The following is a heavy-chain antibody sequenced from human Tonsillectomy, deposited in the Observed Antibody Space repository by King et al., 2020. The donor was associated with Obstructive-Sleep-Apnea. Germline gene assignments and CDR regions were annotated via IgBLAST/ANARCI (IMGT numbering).Heavy chain of an antibody. J-gene: IGHJ4*02. D-gene: IGHD3-10*01. Sequence: VQLVESGGGVVQPGTSLRLSCAASGFTFRNYGMHWVRQAPGKGLEWVAFMRYDGSSEYYGDSVKGRFTISRDNTKNTLYLQMNSLRPEDTAVYYCATGVWVGKFHRERFDDWGQGTLVTVSS. V-gene: IGHV3-30*02. CDR3: ATGVWVGKFHRERFDD. CDR2: MRYDGSSE. CDR1: GFTFRNYG.